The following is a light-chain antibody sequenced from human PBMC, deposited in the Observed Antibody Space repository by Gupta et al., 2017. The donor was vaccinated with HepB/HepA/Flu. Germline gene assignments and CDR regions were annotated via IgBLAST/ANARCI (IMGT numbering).Light chain of an antibody. V-gene: IGKV3-15*01. CDR3: QQYNNWPPWT. Sequence: EIVMTHPPPSLSVSPGERATLSCRASQSVSSNLAWYQQKPGQAPRLLIYGASTRATGIPARFSGSGSGTEFTLTISSMQSEDFAVYYCQQYNNWPPWTFGQGTKVEIK. J-gene: IGKJ1*01. CDR2: GAS. CDR1: QSVSSN.